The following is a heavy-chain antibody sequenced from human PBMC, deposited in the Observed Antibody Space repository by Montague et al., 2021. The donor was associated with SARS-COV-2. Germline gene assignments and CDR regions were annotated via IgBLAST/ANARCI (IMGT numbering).Heavy chain of an antibody. V-gene: IGHV4-34*01. CDR2: INQGGAP. CDR3: ARGRPVQGSFRHFDSISSGAFDI. J-gene: IGHJ3*02. D-gene: IGHD3-9*01. Sequence: SETLSLTCAVSRGSFSNYYWTWIRQSPGKGLEWIGEINQGGAPNYTPSLKSRVTISLDTSKKQISLKLNSVTVADTAVFFCARGRPVQGSFRHFDSISSGAFDIWGQGSLVIVS. CDR1: RGSFSNYY.